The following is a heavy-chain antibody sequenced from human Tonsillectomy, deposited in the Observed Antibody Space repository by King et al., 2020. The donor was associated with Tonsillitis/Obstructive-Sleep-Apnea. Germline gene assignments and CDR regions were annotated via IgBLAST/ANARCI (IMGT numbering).Heavy chain of an antibody. D-gene: IGHD2-2*01. CDR3: ARGRIVVVPAASPHYYYYYMDV. V-gene: IGHV1-69*01. CDR1: GGTFSSYA. J-gene: IGHJ6*03. Sequence: VQLVESGAEVKKPGSSVKVSCKASGGTFSSYAISWVRQAPGQGLEWMGGIIPIFGTANYAQQFQGRVTITADESTSTAYMELSSLRSEDTAVYYCARGRIVVVPAASPHYYYYYMDVWGKGTTVTVSS. CDR2: IIPIFGTA.